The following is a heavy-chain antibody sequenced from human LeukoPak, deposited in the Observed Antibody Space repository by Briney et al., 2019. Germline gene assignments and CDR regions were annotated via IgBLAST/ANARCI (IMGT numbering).Heavy chain of an antibody. V-gene: IGHV3-21*01. D-gene: IGHD1-26*01. J-gene: IGHJ4*02. CDR3: ARDRPFVSGSYYIDY. CDR2: ISSSSSYI. Sequence: GGSLRLSCAASGFTFSSYSMNWVRQAPGRGREWVSSISSSSSYIYYADSVKGRFTISRDNAKNSLYLQMNSLRAEDTAVYYCARDRPFVSGSYYIDYWGQGTLVTVSS. CDR1: GFTFSSYS.